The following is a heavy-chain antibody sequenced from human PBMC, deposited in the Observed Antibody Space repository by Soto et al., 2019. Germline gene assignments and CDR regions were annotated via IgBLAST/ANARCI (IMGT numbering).Heavy chain of an antibody. V-gene: IGHV4-59*01. CDR2: IYYSGST. D-gene: IGHD4-17*01. CDR1: GGSISSYY. Sequence: SETLSLTCTVSGGSISSYYWSWIRQPPGKGLEWIGYIYYSGSTNYNPSLKSRVTISVDTSKNQFSLKLSSVTAADTAVYYCARDIDYGDYGNWFDPWGQGTLVTVSS. J-gene: IGHJ5*02. CDR3: ARDIDYGDYGNWFDP.